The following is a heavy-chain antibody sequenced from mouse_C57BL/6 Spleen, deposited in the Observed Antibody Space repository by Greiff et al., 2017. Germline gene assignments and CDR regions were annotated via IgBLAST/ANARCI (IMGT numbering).Heavy chain of an antibody. D-gene: IGHD1-1*01. CDR2: IGPNSGGT. CDR1: GYTFTSYW. V-gene: IGHV1-72*01. Sequence: QVQLQQSGAELVKPGASVKLSCKASGYTFTSYWMHWVKQRPGRGLEWIGRIGPNSGGTKYNEKFKSMATLTVDKPSSTAYMQLSSLTSEDAAVDYCERSGYYGGFDYWGQGTTLTVSS. CDR3: ERSGYYGGFDY. J-gene: IGHJ2*01.